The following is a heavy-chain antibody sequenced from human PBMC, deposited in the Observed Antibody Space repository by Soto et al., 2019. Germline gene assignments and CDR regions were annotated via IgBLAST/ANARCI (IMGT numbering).Heavy chain of an antibody. CDR2: ISARGGSL. D-gene: IGHD5-12*01. CDR1: GFSFSSYA. J-gene: IGHJ4*02. CDR3: AKGSIEYSSSVDN. Sequence: EVQLLESGGGLVQPGGSLRLSCAASGFSFSSYAMVWVRQAPGKGLEWVSVISARGGSLYFADSVKGRFTISRDNSKNVLYREMNSLRAEDTATYLCAKGSIEYSSSVDNWGQGTLVVVSS. V-gene: IGHV3-23*01.